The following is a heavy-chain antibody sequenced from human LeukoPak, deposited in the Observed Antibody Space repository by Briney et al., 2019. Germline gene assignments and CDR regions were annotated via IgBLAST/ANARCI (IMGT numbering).Heavy chain of an antibody. CDR3: ARGGRIQLERRGYFDY. CDR2: ITSDGSNT. D-gene: IGHD1-1*01. J-gene: IGHJ4*02. CDR1: GITFSSYW. Sequence: GGFLRLSCAASGITFSSYWMHWVRQAPGKGLVWVSRITSDGSNTNYADSVKGRFTISRDNAKNTLYLHMNSLRAEDTAVYYCARGGRIQLERRGYFDYWGQGTLVTVSS. V-gene: IGHV3-74*01.